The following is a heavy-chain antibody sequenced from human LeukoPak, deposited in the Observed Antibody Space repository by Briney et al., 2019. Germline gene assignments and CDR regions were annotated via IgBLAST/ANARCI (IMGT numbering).Heavy chain of an antibody. D-gene: IGHD6-6*01. V-gene: IGHV4-34*01. CDR2: INHSGST. Sequence: SETLSLTCAVYGGSFSNYYWSWIRQPPGKGLEWIGEINHSGSTNYNPSLKSRVTISVETSKNQFSLKLSSVTAADTAVYYCARTAARRFDYWGQGTLVTVSS. CDR1: GGSFSNYY. J-gene: IGHJ4*02. CDR3: ARTAARRFDY.